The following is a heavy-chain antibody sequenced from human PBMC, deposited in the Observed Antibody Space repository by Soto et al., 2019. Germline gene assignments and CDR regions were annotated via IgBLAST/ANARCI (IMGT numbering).Heavy chain of an antibody. CDR2: ISGGGGNT. J-gene: IGHJ3*02. V-gene: IGHV3-23*01. CDR1: GFTFSNYA. CDR3: AKKDGTDGYYDAFDI. Sequence: EVQLLESGGGLVQPGGSLRLPCTASGFTFSNYAMSWVRQAPGKGLEWVSSISGGGGNTYYADSVKGRFTISRDNSKNTLFLQMNSLRVEDTALYYCAKKDGTDGYYDAFDIWGRGTMVTVSS. D-gene: IGHD3-22*01.